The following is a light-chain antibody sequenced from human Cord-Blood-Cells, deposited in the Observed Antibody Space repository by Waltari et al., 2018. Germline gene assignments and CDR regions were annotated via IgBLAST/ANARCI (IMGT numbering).Light chain of an antibody. V-gene: IGLV2-14*01. J-gene: IGLJ3*02. CDR1: SSAVGGYHY. CDR2: EVS. Sequence: QSALTQPASVSGSPGQSITISCTGTSSAVGGYHYVSWYQQHPGKAPKLMIYEVSKRPSGVSNRFSGSKSGNTASLTISGLQAEDEADYYCSSYTSSSTWVFGGGTKLTVL. CDR3: SSYTSSSTWV.